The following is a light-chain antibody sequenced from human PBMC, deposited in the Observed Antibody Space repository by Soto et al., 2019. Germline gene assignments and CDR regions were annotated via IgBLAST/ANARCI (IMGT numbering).Light chain of an antibody. J-gene: IGKJ2*01. CDR2: GAS. Sequence: DIQMTPSPSSLSASVGDRVTITCRASQSISSYLNWYQQKPGKAPKLLIYGASNLQSGVPSRFSGGGSGTEFTLTISSLQPEDFATYYCQQSYSPVRNIFGQGTKLEI. CDR1: QSISSY. CDR3: QQSYSPVRNI. V-gene: IGKV1-39*01.